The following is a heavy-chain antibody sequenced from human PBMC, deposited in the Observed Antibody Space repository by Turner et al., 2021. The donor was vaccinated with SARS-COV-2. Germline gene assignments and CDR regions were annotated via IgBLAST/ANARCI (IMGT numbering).Heavy chain of an antibody. Sequence: QVQLVESGGGVVQLGRSLRLSCAASGFTFSNYPMHWVRQAPGKGLEWVAVISYDGSNKYYADSLKGRFTISRDSSKNTLFLQMTSLRAEDTAVYYCARDRVWGGSNSFGYYFDFWGQGTLVTVSS. CDR3: ARDRVWGGSNSFGYYFDF. CDR1: GFTFSNYP. D-gene: IGHD2-15*01. V-gene: IGHV3-30-3*01. J-gene: IGHJ4*02. CDR2: ISYDGSNK.